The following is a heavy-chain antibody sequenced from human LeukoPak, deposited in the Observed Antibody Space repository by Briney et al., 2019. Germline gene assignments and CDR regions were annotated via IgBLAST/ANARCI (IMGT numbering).Heavy chain of an antibody. Sequence: SETLSPTCTVSGCSISSYYWSWIRQPPGKGLEWIGYIYYSGSTNYNPSLKSRVTISVDTSKNQFSLKLSSVTAADTAVYYCARDAAYGDYFDAFDIWGQGTMVTVSS. CDR3: ARDAAYGDYFDAFDI. D-gene: IGHD4-17*01. CDR2: IYYSGST. CDR1: GCSISSYY. V-gene: IGHV4-59*01. J-gene: IGHJ3*02.